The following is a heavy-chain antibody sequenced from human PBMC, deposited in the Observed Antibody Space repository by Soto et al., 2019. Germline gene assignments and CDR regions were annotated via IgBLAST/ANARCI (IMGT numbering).Heavy chain of an antibody. CDR3: ARDCSGGSCYPGMDV. J-gene: IGHJ6*02. V-gene: IGHV3-21*01. CDR2: ISSSGYI. Sequence: NPGGSLRLSCAASGFNFNSYTINWVRQAPGKRLEWLSSISSSGYIFSTDSVRGRFTISRDNAKNSVYLQISSLRAEDTAVYFCARDCSGGSCYPGMDVWGQGTTVTVSS. D-gene: IGHD2-15*01. CDR1: GFNFNSYT.